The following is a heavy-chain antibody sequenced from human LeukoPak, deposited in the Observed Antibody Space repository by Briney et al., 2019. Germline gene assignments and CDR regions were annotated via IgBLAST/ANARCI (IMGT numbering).Heavy chain of an antibody. D-gene: IGHD6-13*01. Sequence: GGSLRLSCAASGFTFSSDAMSWVRHAPGKGLEWVSAISGSGGSTYYADSVKGRFTISRDNSKNTLYLQMNSLRAEDTAVYYCAKDRVAAAGTGSGFDYWGQGTLVTVSS. V-gene: IGHV3-23*01. CDR3: AKDRVAAAGTGSGFDY. CDR1: GFTFSSDA. CDR2: ISGSGGST. J-gene: IGHJ4*02.